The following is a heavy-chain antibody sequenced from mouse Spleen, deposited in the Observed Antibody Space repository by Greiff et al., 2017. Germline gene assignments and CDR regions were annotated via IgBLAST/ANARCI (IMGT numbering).Heavy chain of an antibody. D-gene: IGHD2-12*01. J-gene: IGHJ3*01. CDR3: ARYEGFGFAY. CDR1: GYAFSSSW. V-gene: IGHV1-82*01. Sequence: QVQLKQSGPELVKPGASVKISCKASGYAFSSSWMNWVKQRPGKGLEWIGRIYPGDGDTNYNGKFKGKATLTADKSSSTAYMQLSSLTSEDSAVYFCARYEGFGFAYWGQGILVTVSA. CDR2: IYPGDGDT.